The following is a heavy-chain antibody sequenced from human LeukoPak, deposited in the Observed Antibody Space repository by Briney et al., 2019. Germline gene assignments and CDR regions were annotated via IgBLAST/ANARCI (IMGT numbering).Heavy chain of an antibody. V-gene: IGHV1-69*13. D-gene: IGHD2-15*01. Sequence: ASVKVSCKASGGTFSSYAISWVRQAPGQGLEWMGGIIPIFGTANYAQKFQGRVTITADESTSTAYMGLSSLRSEDTAVYYCARDREGYCSGGSCNYYFDYWGQGTLVTVSS. CDR1: GGTFSSYA. CDR3: ARDREGYCSGGSCNYYFDY. J-gene: IGHJ4*02. CDR2: IIPIFGTA.